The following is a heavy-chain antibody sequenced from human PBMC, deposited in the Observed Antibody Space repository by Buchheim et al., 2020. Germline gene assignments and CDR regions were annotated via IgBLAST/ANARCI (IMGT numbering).Heavy chain of an antibody. CDR2: MYYSGST. Sequence: QLFLQESGPGLVKSSETLSLTCSVSGGSIRTSSFYWGWVRQPPGEGLEWIGTMYYSGSTYYNPSLESRVTISGDTSKNPFSLKLRSVTAADTAVYYCASHDYGVGFDYWGHGTL. CDR3: ASHDYGVGFDY. J-gene: IGHJ4*01. CDR1: GGSIRTSSFY. V-gene: IGHV4-39*01. D-gene: IGHD4-17*01.